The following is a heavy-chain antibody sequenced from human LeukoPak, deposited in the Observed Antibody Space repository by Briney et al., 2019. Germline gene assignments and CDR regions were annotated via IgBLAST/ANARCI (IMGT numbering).Heavy chain of an antibody. Sequence: ASVKVSCEASGYTFTDFYVYWVRQAPGQGLEWMGWISPNTGGTNSAQKFQKRVTLTRDTSINTAYMELISLTSDDTAVYYCATLGLGREFDYWGQGTLVTVSS. CDR1: GYTFTDFY. CDR3: ATLGLGREFDY. D-gene: IGHD3-16*01. J-gene: IGHJ4*02. V-gene: IGHV1-2*02. CDR2: ISPNTGGT.